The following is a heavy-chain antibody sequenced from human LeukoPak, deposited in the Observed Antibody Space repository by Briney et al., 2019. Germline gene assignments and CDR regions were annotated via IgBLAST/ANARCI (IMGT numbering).Heavy chain of an antibody. V-gene: IGHV3-15*01. CDR3: TTFSGYGFWSGYWGYYFDY. CDR2: IKSKTDGGTT. Sequence: GGSLRLSCAASGFTFSNAWMSWVRQAPGKGLEWVGRIKSKTDGGTTDYAAPVKGRFTISRDDSKNTLYLQMNSLKTEDTAVYYCTTFSGYGFWSGYWGYYFDYWGQGTLVTVSS. D-gene: IGHD3-3*01. J-gene: IGHJ4*02. CDR1: GFTFSNAW.